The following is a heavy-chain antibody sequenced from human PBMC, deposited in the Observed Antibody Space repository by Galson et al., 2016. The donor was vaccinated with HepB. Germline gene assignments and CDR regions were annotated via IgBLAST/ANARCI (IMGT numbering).Heavy chain of an antibody. CDR2: TYYRSKWYN. Sequence: CAISGDSVSSNSAAWTWIRQSPLRGLEWLGWTYYRSKWYNDYAVSVKSRISIHPDTSKNQFSLQLNSVTPEDTAVYYCARVRCSTFRCQNWFDPWGQGTLATVSS. V-gene: IGHV6-1*01. CDR3: ARVRCSTFRCQNWFDP. D-gene: IGHD2/OR15-2a*01. CDR1: GDSVSSNSAA. J-gene: IGHJ5*02.